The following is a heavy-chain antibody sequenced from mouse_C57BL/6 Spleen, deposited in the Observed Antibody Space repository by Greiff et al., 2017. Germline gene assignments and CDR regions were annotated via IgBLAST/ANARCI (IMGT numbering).Heavy chain of an antibody. V-gene: IGHV1-50*01. CDR2: IDPSDSYT. J-gene: IGHJ2*01. D-gene: IGHD3-2*01. Sequence: QVQLQQPGAELVKPGASVKLSCKASGYTFTSYWMQWVKQRPGQGLEWIGEIDPSDSYTNYNQKFKGKATLTVDTSSSTAYMQLSSLTSEDSAVYYCARLTARTGTRYFDDWGQGTTLTVSS. CDR3: ARLTARTGTRYFDD. CDR1: GYTFTSYW.